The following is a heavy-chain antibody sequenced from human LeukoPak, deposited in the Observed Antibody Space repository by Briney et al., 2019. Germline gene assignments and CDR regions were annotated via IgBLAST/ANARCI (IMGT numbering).Heavy chain of an antibody. V-gene: IGHV3-9*01. J-gene: IGHJ4*02. CDR2: ITWNIDDM. D-gene: IGHD3-9*01. CDR1: GFTLAGYG. Sequence: PGRSLRPSCAASGFTLAGYGMYSVRQDPGKGLEWVSGITWNIDDMAYAESVKVRFTISRENAKNCLYLQMNSLRVEDTALYYCTKGTDWRTRLDYWGQGTLVTVSS. CDR3: TKGTDWRTRLDY.